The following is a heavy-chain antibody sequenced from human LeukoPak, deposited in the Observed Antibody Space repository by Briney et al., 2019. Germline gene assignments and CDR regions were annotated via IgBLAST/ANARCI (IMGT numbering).Heavy chain of an antibody. CDR3: AVDYGDYEYFQH. Sequence: GGSLRLSCAASGFTSSSYSMNWVRQAPGKGLEWVSSISSSSSYIYYADSVKGRFTISRDNAKNSLYLQMNSLRAEDTAVYYCAVDYGDYEYFQHWGQGTLVTVSS. CDR1: GFTSSSYS. CDR2: ISSSSSYI. D-gene: IGHD4-17*01. V-gene: IGHV3-21*01. J-gene: IGHJ1*01.